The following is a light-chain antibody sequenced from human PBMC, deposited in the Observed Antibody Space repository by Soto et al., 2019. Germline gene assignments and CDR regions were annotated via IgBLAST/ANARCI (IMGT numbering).Light chain of an antibody. J-gene: IGLJ1*01. Sequence: QSVLTQSPSVSGAPGQRVTISCTGSSSNIGAGYDVHWYQQLPGTAPKLLIYDNSHRPSGVPDRFSGSKSGTSASLAITGLQAEDEADYYCQSYDISLSAYVFGTGTKVTVL. CDR1: SSNIGAGYD. V-gene: IGLV1-40*01. CDR2: DNS. CDR3: QSYDISLSAYV.